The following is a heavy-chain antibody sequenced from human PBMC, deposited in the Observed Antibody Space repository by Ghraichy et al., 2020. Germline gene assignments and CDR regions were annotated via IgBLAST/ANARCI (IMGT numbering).Heavy chain of an antibody. Sequence: ASVKVSCKASGYTFTGYYMHWVRQAPGQGLEWMGWINPNSGGTNYAQKFQGRVTMTRDTSISTAYMELSRLRSDDTAVYYCARDGNGPGDTITMIVILEDAFDIWGQGTMVTVSS. D-gene: IGHD3-22*01. V-gene: IGHV1-2*02. CDR1: GYTFTGYY. J-gene: IGHJ3*02. CDR2: INPNSGGT. CDR3: ARDGNGPGDTITMIVILEDAFDI.